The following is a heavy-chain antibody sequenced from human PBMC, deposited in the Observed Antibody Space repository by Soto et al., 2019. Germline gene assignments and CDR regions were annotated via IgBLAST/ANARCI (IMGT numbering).Heavy chain of an antibody. CDR2: IYYSGST. J-gene: IGHJ5*02. D-gene: IGHD3-22*01. V-gene: IGHV4-39*01. Sequence: SETLSLTCTVSGGSISSGSYYWGWIRQPPGKGLEWIGSIYYSGSTYYNPSLKSRVTISVDTSKNQFSLKLSSVTAADTAVYCCARLHYYDSSGYHFAPWGQGTLVIVSS. CDR3: ARLHYYDSSGYHFAP. CDR1: GGSISSGSYY.